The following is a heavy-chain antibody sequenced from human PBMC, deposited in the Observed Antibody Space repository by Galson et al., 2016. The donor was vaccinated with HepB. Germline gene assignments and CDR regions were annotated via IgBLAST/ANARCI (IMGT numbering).Heavy chain of an antibody. CDR1: GYRFTSYW. CDR2: IYPGDSES. Sequence: QSGAEAKKPGESLKISCQGSGYRFTSYWIGWVRQMSGKGLAWMGHIYPGDSESRYRPSFQGQVTISADQSISTAYLQWSSLKASDTAMYYCARGTGPPNNWFDPWGQGTLVTVSS. J-gene: IGHJ5*02. D-gene: IGHD3/OR15-3a*01. CDR3: ARGTGPPNNWFDP. V-gene: IGHV5-51*01.